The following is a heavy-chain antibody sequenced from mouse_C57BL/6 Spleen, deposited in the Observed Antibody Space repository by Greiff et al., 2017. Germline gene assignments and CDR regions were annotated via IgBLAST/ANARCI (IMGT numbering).Heavy chain of an antibody. V-gene: IGHV1-26*01. CDR3: ARRRNDYDVPYAMDY. D-gene: IGHD2-4*01. CDR1: GYTFTDYY. CDR2: INPNNGGT. Sequence: VQLQQSGPELVKPGASVKISCKASGYTFTDYYMNWVKQSHGKSLEWIGDINPNNGGTSYNQKFKGKATLTVDKSSSTAYMERRSLTSEDSAVYYGARRRNDYDVPYAMDYWGQGTSVTVSS. J-gene: IGHJ4*01.